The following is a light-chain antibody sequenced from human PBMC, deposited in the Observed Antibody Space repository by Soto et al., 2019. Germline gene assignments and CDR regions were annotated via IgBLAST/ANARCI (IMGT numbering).Light chain of an antibody. CDR1: QSVSSTS. J-gene: IGKJ3*01. Sequence: EIVLTQSPGTLSLSPGQRATLSCSVSQSVSSTSFAWYQQKRGQAPRLLIHGASSRATGIPDRFSGSGSGTDFTLTISRLEPDDVAVYYCQQNARLPSTFGHGTRVEI. CDR2: GAS. V-gene: IGKV3-20*01. CDR3: QQNARLPST.